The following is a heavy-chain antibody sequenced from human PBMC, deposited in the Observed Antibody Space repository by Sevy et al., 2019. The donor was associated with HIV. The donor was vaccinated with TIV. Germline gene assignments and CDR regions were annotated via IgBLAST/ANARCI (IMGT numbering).Heavy chain of an antibody. CDR2: IYYSGHI. V-gene: IGHV4-59*08. CDR3: AGENAWGRDYS. Sequence: SETLSLTCSVSGGSITSLYWNWIRQPPGKGLEWIANIYYSGHINYNPSLKSRVTLSLDTSKNQFSLRLNSVTAADTAMYYCAGENAWGRDYSWGQGTLVTVSS. D-gene: IGHD1-26*01. CDR1: GGSITSLY. J-gene: IGHJ4*02.